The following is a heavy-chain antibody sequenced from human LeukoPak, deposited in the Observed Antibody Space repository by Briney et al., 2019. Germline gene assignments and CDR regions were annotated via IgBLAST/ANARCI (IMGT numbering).Heavy chain of an antibody. CDR2: IDYSGST. CDR3: ARQSIAARRAFDI. Sequence: TAETLSLTCTVSGGSMSSYYWSWIRQPPGKGLEWIGDIDYSGSTDYNPSLKSRVTISVDTSNQFSLMLTSVTAADTAVYYCARQSIAARRAFDIWGQGTMVTVSS. J-gene: IGHJ3*02. D-gene: IGHD6-6*01. CDR1: GGSMSSYY. V-gene: IGHV4-59*08.